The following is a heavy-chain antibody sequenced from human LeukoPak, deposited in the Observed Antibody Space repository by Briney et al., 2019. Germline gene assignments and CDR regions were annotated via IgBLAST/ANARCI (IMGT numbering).Heavy chain of an antibody. CDR3: ANERVVVPAPDY. D-gene: IGHD2-2*01. CDR1: GFTFSSYA. Sequence: GGSLRLSCAASGFTFSSYAMSWVRQAPGKGLEWASAISGSGGSTYYADSVKGRFTISRDNSKNTLYLQMNSLRAEDTAVYYCANERVVVPAPDYWGQGTLVTVSS. V-gene: IGHV3-23*01. J-gene: IGHJ4*02. CDR2: ISGSGGST.